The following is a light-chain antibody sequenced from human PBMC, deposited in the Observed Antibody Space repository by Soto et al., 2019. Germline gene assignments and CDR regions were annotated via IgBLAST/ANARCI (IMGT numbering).Light chain of an antibody. CDR3: IQYNGYSGT. J-gene: IGKJ1*01. Sequence: DIQMTQSPSSLSASVGDKVHITCRASQSISTWLAWYQHKPGEAPRLLIFDASNLESGVPSRFSGSGSGTDFTLTISSLQTDDFATYYCIQYNGYSGTFGKGTKVDIK. V-gene: IGKV1-5*01. CDR2: DAS. CDR1: QSISTW.